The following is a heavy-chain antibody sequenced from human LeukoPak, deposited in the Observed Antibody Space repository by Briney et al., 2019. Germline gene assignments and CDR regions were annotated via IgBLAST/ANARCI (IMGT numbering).Heavy chain of an antibody. CDR3: ASSGSYRFDY. J-gene: IGHJ4*02. CDR2: IAASGTAM. Sequence: GGSLRLSCAASGFTFKTHAMSWVRQAPGKGLEWVSHIAASGTAMFYADSVKGRFTISRDNAKNSLYLQMNSLRDEDTAVYYCASSGSYRFDYWGQGTLVTVSS. D-gene: IGHD1-26*01. CDR1: GFTFKTHA. V-gene: IGHV3-48*02.